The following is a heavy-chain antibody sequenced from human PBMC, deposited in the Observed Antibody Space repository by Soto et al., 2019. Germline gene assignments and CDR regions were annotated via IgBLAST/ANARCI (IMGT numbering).Heavy chain of an antibody. D-gene: IGHD2-2*02. V-gene: IGHV1-69*02. CDR2: ISPILGIA. J-gene: IGHJ4*02. CDR3: TMEYCSGTCCYRDY. CDR1: GGSFSSYT. Sequence: QVQLVQSGAEVKKPGSSVKVSCNASGGSFSSYTISWVRQAPGQGLEWLGRISPILGIANYAQTFQGRVTTTADKATSTAYTVRSSLRSEDRAVYYRTMEYCSGTCCYRDYWGQGTLVTGSS.